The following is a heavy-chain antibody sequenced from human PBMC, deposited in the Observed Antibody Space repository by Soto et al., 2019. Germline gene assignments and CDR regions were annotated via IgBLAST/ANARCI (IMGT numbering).Heavy chain of an antibody. V-gene: IGHV3-30*18. CDR3: AKEGPITNWYFDY. D-gene: IGHD1-1*01. CDR1: GFTFSSYG. Sequence: QVQLVESGGGVVQPGRSLRLSCAASGFTFSSYGMHWVRQAPAKGLEWVTVISYDGKVAYYADSVKGRFTISRDNSKNTLYLQMNSLRTEDTAMYYCAKEGPITNWYFDYWGQGTLVTVSS. CDR2: ISYDGKVA. J-gene: IGHJ4*02.